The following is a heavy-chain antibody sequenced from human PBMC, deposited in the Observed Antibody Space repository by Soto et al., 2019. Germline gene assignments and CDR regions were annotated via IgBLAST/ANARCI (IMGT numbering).Heavy chain of an antibody. J-gene: IGHJ4*02. Sequence: QVQLVESGGGVVQPGRSLRLSCAVSGFTFSDYGMFWVRQAPGKGLEWVAMIWFDGSTKHYADSVKGRFTISRDNSKNTLYLQMNSLRAEDTAVYYCARVGVDDYLNYFDSSGQGTQVTVSS. V-gene: IGHV3-33*01. CDR2: IWFDGSTK. CDR1: GFTFSDYG. D-gene: IGHD4-17*01. CDR3: ARVGVDDYLNYFDS.